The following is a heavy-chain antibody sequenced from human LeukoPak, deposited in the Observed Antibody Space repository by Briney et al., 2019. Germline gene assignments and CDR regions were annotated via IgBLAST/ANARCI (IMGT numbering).Heavy chain of an antibody. J-gene: IGHJ4*02. V-gene: IGHV3-9*01. D-gene: IGHD5-18*01. Sequence: PGGSLRLSCAASGFTFDDYAMHWVRQAPGKGPEWVSGISWNSGSIGYADSVKGRFTISRDNAKNSLYLQMNSLRAEDTALYYCAKDRYSRGTGFDYWGQGTLVTASS. CDR3: AKDRYSRGTGFDY. CDR2: ISWNSGSI. CDR1: GFTFDDYA.